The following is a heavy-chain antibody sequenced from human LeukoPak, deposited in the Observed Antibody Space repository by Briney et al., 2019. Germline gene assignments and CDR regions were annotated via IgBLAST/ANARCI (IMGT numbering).Heavy chain of an antibody. D-gene: IGHD3/OR15-3a*01. J-gene: IGHJ3*02. CDR2: ISPGGDIT. V-gene: IGHV3-23*01. CDR3: VRDRDWGAFDI. Sequence: GGSLRLSCAASGFTFNTYTMNWVRQAPGKGLEWVAGISPGGDITYYADSVMGRFTISRDNPKSTVYLQMNSLRVEDTAEYYCVRDRDWGAFDIWGQVTMVTVSS. CDR1: GFTFNTYT.